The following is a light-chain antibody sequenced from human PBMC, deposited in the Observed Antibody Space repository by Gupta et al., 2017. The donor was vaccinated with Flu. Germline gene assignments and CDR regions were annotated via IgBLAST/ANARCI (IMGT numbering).Light chain of an antibody. CDR3: LQHHTYPPT. CDR2: AAF. Sequence: DIQMIQSPPFLSASVGDRVTITCRASQDIRNDLNWYEQKPGKAPKRLIYAAFSLQSGVSSRFSGSGSGTKFTLTISSLQPEDLATYYCLQHHTYPPTFGRGTKVEIK. J-gene: IGKJ1*01. CDR1: QDIRND. V-gene: IGKV1-17*01.